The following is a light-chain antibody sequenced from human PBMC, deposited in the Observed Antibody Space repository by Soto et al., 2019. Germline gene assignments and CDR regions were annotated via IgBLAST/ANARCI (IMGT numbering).Light chain of an antibody. CDR1: SSNIGAGYD. J-gene: IGLJ2*01. CDR3: QSYDSSLSGSRVV. CDR2: GNS. V-gene: IGLV1-40*01. Sequence: QSVLTQPPSVSGAPGQRVTISCTGSSSNIGAGYDVHWYQQLPGTAPKLLIYGNSNRPSGVPDRFSGSKSGTSASLAITGLQVEDEADYYCQSYDSSLSGSRVVFGGGTKVTVL.